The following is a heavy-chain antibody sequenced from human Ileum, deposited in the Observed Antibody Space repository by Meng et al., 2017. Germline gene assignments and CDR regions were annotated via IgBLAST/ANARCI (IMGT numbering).Heavy chain of an antibody. CDR1: GTW. CDR2: IFQSGRT. J-gene: IGHJ4*02. CDR3: ATSNDRDVYYLGY. Sequence: QGPREESGPRLVTPSGTLSLTCAVSGTWWSWVRQPPGKGLEWIGEIFQSGRTNYNPSLKSRVTISIDKSKSQISLQLSAVTAADTAVYSCATSNDRDVYYLGYWGQGTLVTVSS. V-gene: IGHV4-4*02. D-gene: IGHD3-22*01.